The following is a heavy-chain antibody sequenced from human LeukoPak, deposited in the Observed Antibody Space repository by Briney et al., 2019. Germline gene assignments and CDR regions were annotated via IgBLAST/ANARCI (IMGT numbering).Heavy chain of an antibody. Sequence: GSLRLSCAASGFTFSSYSMNWVRQAPGKGLEWVSSISSSSSYIYYADSVKGRFTISRDNAKNSLYLQMNSLRAEDTAVYYCARNWNDVRYFDYWGQGTLVTVSS. V-gene: IGHV3-21*01. D-gene: IGHD1-1*01. CDR3: ARNWNDVRYFDY. CDR2: ISSSSSYI. J-gene: IGHJ4*02. CDR1: GFTFSSYS.